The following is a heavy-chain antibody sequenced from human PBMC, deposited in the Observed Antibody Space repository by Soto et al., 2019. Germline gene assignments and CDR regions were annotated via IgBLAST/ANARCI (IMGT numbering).Heavy chain of an antibody. Sequence: QVQLVESGGGVVQPGRSLRISCEASGFAFNGHGMHWVRQAPGKGLEWVAVIVHDGSEDFYADSVRGRFTLSRDNSKNVPYLEMTRPRVGGTDVHYCARDDLYEDNGLDSWGQGTLVNVSP. CDR3: ARDDLYEDNGLDS. CDR2: IVHDGSED. CDR1: GFAFNGHG. J-gene: IGHJ5*01. V-gene: IGHV3-33*01. D-gene: IGHD5-12*01.